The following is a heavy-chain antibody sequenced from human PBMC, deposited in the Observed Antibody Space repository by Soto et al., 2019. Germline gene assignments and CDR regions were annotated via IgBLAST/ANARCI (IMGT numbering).Heavy chain of an antibody. Sequence: QGHLVQSGAEVKKPGASVKVSCKASGYTFTRYGISWVRQAPGQGLEWMGWISGYNGDTNYAQNLQDRVTMTIDTSKNTAYMELRSLTSDDTAVYYCAKTGQPPYYHYGLDVWGQGTTVTVSS. CDR1: GYTFTRYG. D-gene: IGHD7-27*01. CDR3: AKTGQPPYYHYGLDV. V-gene: IGHV1-18*01. CDR2: ISGYNGDT. J-gene: IGHJ6*02.